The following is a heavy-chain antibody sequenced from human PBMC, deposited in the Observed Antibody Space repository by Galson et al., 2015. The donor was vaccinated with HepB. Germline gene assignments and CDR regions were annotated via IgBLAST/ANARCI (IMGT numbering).Heavy chain of an antibody. Sequence: SLRLSCAASGFTFSGYPMHWVRQAPGKGLQWLAIISPDGSGKFYGDPVKGRFTISRDNSRNMVYLQMNSLRPEDTAIYYCARAEYYDSSGYQDYWGQGILVTVSS. CDR3: ARAEYYDSSGYQDY. CDR1: GFTFSGYP. CDR2: ISPDGSGK. J-gene: IGHJ4*02. D-gene: IGHD3-22*01. V-gene: IGHV3-30*14.